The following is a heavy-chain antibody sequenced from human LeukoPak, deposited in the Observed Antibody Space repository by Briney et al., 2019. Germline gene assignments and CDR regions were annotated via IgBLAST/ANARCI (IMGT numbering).Heavy chain of an antibody. CDR2: SYYSGST. V-gene: IGHV4-59*08. CDR1: GGSMNNYY. CDR3: ARLGSVAMAFDY. J-gene: IGHJ4*02. Sequence: SETLSLTSTVSGGSMNNYYWNWIRQPPGKGLEWIGYSYYSGSTNYNPSLKSRVNISVDTSKSQFSLNLSSVTAADTAVYYCARLGSVAMAFDYWGQGTLVTVSS. D-gene: IGHD5-12*01.